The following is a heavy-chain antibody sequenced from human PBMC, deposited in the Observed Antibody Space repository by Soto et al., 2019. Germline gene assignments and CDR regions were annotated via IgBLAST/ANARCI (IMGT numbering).Heavy chain of an antibody. CDR2: IYHSGST. J-gene: IGHJ5*01. V-gene: IGHV4-30-2*01. D-gene: IGHD1-26*01. Sequence: QLQLQESGSGLVKPSQTLSLTCAVSGGSISSGGYSWSWIRQPPGKGLEWIGYIYHSGSTYYNPSHKGRVTISAARSKNQFTLKLSSVTAADTAVYYCAAGGGLPRYSGGQGTLVTVSS. CDR3: AAGGGLPRYS. CDR1: GGSISSGGYS.